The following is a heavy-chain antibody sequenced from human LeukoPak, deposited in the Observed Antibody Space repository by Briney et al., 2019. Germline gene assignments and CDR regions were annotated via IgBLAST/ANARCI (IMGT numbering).Heavy chain of an antibody. Sequence: SETLSLTCTVSGGSISSSSYSWGWIRQPPGKGLEWIGGIYYSGSTYYNPSLKSRVTISVDTSKNQFSLKLSSVTAADTAVYYCARNYYDSSGHDYWGQGTLVTVSS. D-gene: IGHD3-22*01. J-gene: IGHJ4*02. CDR1: GGSISSSSYS. CDR3: ARNYYDSSGHDY. V-gene: IGHV4-39*01. CDR2: IYYSGST.